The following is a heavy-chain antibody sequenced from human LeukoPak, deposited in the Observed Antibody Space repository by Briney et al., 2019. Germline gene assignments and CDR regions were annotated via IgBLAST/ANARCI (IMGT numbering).Heavy chain of an antibody. CDR1: GYSISSGYY. CDR3: ARVVVDILTGYPWYSDL. V-gene: IGHV4-38-2*02. Sequence: SETLSLTCTVSGYSISSGYYWGWIRQPPGKGLEWIGSIYHSGSTYYNPSLKSRVTISVDTSKNQFSLKLSSVTAADTAVYYCARVVVDILTGYPWYSDLWGRGTLVTVSS. CDR2: IYHSGST. J-gene: IGHJ2*01. D-gene: IGHD3-9*01.